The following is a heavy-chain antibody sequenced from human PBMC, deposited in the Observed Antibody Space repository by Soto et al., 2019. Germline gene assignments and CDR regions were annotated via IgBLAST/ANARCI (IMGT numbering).Heavy chain of an antibody. CDR3: ARARYNWNYARTKGDYYHYGMDV. D-gene: IGHD1-7*01. Sequence: SVKDSFKASGGAFSSYAISLVRQAPGQGLEWIGRIIPIFGTANYAQKFQGRVTITADESTSAAYMELSSLRSEDTAVYYCARARYNWNYARTKGDYYHYGMDVWGQGTTVTVSS. V-gene: IGHV1-69*13. CDR1: GGAFSSYA. CDR2: IIPIFGTA. J-gene: IGHJ6*01.